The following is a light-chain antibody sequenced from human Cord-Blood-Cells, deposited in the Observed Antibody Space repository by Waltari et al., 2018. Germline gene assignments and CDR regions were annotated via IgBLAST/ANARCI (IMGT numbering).Light chain of an antibody. V-gene: IGKV4-1*01. Sequence: DIVMTHSPDSLSVSLGERAPTHSKSSQSVLYSSNNKNYFAWYQQKPGQPPKLLIYWASTRESGVPDRFSGSGSGTDFTLTISSLQAEDVAVYYCQQYYSTPWTFGQGTKVEIK. CDR3: QQYYSTPWT. CDR2: WAS. J-gene: IGKJ1*01. CDR1: QSVLYSSNNKNY.